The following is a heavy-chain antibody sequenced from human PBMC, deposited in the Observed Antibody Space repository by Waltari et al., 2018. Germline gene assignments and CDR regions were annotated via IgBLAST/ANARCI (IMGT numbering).Heavy chain of an antibody. CDR1: GGSISSYY. CDR3: ARSPGGYYYGGWFDP. J-gene: IGHJ5*02. Sequence: QVQLQESGPGLVKPSETLSLTCTVSGGSISSYYWRWIRQPPGKGLEWIGYIYYSGSTNYNPSLKSRVTISVDTSKNQFSLKLSSVTAADTAVYYCARSPGGYYYGGWFDPWGQGTLVTVSS. D-gene: IGHD3-22*01. CDR2: IYYSGST. V-gene: IGHV4-59*01.